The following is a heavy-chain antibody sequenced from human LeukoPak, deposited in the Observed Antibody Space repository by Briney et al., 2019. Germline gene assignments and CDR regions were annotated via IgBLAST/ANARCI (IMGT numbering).Heavy chain of an antibody. J-gene: IGHJ4*02. V-gene: IGHV3-23*01. CDR2: ISGSGDNT. CDR1: GFTFSNYA. D-gene: IGHD4-17*01. CDR3: ASRPHGDYPYFDF. Sequence: GGSLRLSCAASGFTFSNYAMSWVRQAPGKGLEWVSAISGSGDNTYYADSVKGRFTVSRDNSKNTLYVQMKSLRAEDTAVYYCASRPHGDYPYFDFWGQGTLVTVSS.